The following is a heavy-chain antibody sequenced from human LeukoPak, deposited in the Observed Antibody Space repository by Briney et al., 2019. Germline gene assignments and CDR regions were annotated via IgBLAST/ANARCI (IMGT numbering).Heavy chain of an antibody. J-gene: IGHJ4*02. V-gene: IGHV4-39*01. CDR3: ARNTRFLEWPYFDY. Sequence: SETLSLTCTVSGGSISSSSYYWGWIRQPPGKGLEWIGSIYYSGSTYYNPSLKSRVTISVDTSKNQSSLKLSSVTAADTAVYYCARNTRFLEWPYFDYWGQGTLVTVSS. CDR2: IYYSGST. D-gene: IGHD3-3*01. CDR1: GGSISSSSYY.